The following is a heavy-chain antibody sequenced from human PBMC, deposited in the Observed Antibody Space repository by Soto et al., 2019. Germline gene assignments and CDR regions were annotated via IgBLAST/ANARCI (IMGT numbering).Heavy chain of an antibody. CDR3: ARDWSIAARPEEDWFDP. D-gene: IGHD6-6*01. J-gene: IGHJ5*02. CDR2: IIPILGIA. Sequence: ASVKVSCKASGYTFTGYYMHWVRQAPGQGLEWMGRIIPILGIANYAQKFQGRVTITADKSTSTAYMELSSLRSEDTAVYYCARDWSIAARPEEDWFDPWGQGTLVTVSS. CDR1: GYTFTGYY. V-gene: IGHV1-69*04.